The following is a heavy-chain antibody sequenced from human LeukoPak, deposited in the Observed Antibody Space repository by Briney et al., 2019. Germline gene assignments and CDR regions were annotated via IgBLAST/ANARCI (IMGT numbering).Heavy chain of an antibody. V-gene: IGHV1-46*01. CDR1: GYTFTSYF. J-gene: IGHJ6*03. D-gene: IGHD4-11*01. CDR3: ARDPGYSKYYYYYMDV. CDR2: INPSGGST. Sequence: ASVKVSCKASGYTFTSYFIHWVRQAPGQGLELMGIINPSGGSTSYAHNFQGRVTMTRDTSTSTVYMELSSLRSEDTAVYYCARDPGYSKYYYYYMDVWGKGTTVTVSS.